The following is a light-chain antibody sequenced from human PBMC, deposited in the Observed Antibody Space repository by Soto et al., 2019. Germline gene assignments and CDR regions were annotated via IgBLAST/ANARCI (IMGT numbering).Light chain of an antibody. CDR2: DVS. CDR1: SSDVGGYNY. CDR3: SSYAGRNIVV. Sequence: QSVLTQPASVSGSPGQSITISCTGTSSDVGGYNYVSWYQQHPGKAPKLMMYDVSNRPSGVSNRFSGSKSGNTASLTISGLQAEDEADYYCSSYAGRNIVVFGGGTKVTVL. V-gene: IGLV2-14*01. J-gene: IGLJ2*01.